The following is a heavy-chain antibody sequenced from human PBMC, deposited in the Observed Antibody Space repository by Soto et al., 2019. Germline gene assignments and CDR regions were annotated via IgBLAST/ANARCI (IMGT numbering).Heavy chain of an antibody. D-gene: IGHD1-26*01. V-gene: IGHV3-11*01. CDR1: GFTFRDYY. Sequence: GGSLRLSCAASGFTFRDYYMNWVRQAPGKGLEWVSCISSSGSTIHYADSVKGRFTISRDNAKNSLYLQMNSLRVEDTAVYYCATAVVPPGYRDSGIYSDCWGQGTLVTVS. CDR2: ISSSGSTI. J-gene: IGHJ4*02. CDR3: ATAVVPPGYRDSGIYSDC.